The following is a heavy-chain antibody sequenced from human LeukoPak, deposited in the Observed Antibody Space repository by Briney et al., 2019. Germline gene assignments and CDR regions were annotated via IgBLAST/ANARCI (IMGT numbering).Heavy chain of an antibody. V-gene: IGHV4-39*01. CDR1: GGAMRSRSDD. CDR2: IYYSGST. J-gene: IGHJ4*02. CDR3: ARHMRWAQNYFDY. Sequence: SDPLSLTRTVSGGAMRSRSDDWGWIRQPPGKGLEWIGSIYYSGSTYYNPSLKSRVTISVDTSKNQFSLKLSSVTAADTAVDYCARHMRWAQNYFDYWGQGTLVTVSA. D-gene: IGHD1-26*01.